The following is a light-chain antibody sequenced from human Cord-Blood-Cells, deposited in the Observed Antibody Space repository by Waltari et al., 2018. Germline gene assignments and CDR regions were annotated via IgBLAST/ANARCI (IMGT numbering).Light chain of an antibody. J-gene: IGKJ2*03. CDR1: QRVSSSY. V-gene: IGKV3-11*01. CDR2: DAS. Sequence: EIGLTQSPAPLSLSPGERATLSCRASQRVSSSYLAWYQQKPGQAPRLLIYDASNRATGIPARFSGSGSGTDFTLTISSLEPEDFAVYYCQQRSNWLYSFGQGTKLEIK. CDR3: QQRSNWLYS.